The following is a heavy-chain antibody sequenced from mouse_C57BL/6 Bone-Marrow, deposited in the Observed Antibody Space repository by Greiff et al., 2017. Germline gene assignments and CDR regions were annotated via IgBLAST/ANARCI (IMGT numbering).Heavy chain of an antibody. J-gene: IGHJ1*03. CDR2: IWSGGST. CDR1: GFSLTSSG. CDR3: ANYGNAWYFDV. D-gene: IGHD2-1*01. Sequence: QVQLQQSGPGLVQPSQSLSITCTVSGFSLTSSGVHWVRQSPGKGLEWLGVIWSGGSTAYNAAFMSRLGITKDNSKRQVFFKMNSLQADDTSIYYCANYGNAWYFDVWGTGTTVTVSS. V-gene: IGHV2-5*01.